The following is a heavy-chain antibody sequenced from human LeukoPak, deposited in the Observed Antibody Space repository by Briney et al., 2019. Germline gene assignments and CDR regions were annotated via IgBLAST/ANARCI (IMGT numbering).Heavy chain of an antibody. CDR2: IYYSGST. J-gene: IGHJ4*02. D-gene: IGHD5-24*01. Sequence: SSETLSLTCTVSGGSISSYYWSWFRQPPGKGLEWIGYIYYSGSTNYNPSLKSRVTISVDTSKNQFSLKLSSETAADTAVYYCAREPRDGYNLFDYWGQGTLVTVSS. CDR3: AREPRDGYNLFDY. V-gene: IGHV4-59*01. CDR1: GGSISSYY.